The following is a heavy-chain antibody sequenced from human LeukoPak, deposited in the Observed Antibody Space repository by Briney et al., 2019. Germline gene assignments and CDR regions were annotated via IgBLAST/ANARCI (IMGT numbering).Heavy chain of an antibody. J-gene: IGHJ6*03. CDR2: INSDGSST. Sequence: GGSLGLSCAASGFTFSSYWMHWVRQAPGKGLVGVSRINSDGSSTSYADSVKGRFTISRDNAKNTLYLQMNSLRAEDTAVYYCANELRGYYMDAWGKGTTVTVSS. CDR3: ANELRGYYMDA. CDR1: GFTFSSYW. D-gene: IGHD1-1*01. V-gene: IGHV3-74*01.